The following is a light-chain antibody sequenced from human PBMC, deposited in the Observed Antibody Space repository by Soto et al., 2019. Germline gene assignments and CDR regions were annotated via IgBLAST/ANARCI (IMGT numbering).Light chain of an antibody. Sequence: QSVLTQPRSVSGSPGQSVTISCTGTSSDVGGYNYVSWYQQHPGKAPKLMIYDVSKRPSGVPDRFSGSKSGNRASLTISGLQAEDEADYYCCSYAGSYIYVFGAGTKVTVL. CDR1: SSDVGGYNY. CDR3: CSYAGSYIYV. CDR2: DVS. J-gene: IGLJ1*01. V-gene: IGLV2-11*01.